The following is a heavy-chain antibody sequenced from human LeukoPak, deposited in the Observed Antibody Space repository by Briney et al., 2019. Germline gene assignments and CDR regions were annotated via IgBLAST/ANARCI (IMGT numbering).Heavy chain of an antibody. D-gene: IGHD4-17*01. Sequence: SKTLSLTCTVSGGSISSYYWSWIRQPPGKGLEWIGYIYYSGSTNYNPSLKSRVTISVDTSKNQFSLKLSSVTAADTAVYYCASEDLRRRAFDIWGQGTMVTVSS. CDR2: IYYSGST. V-gene: IGHV4-59*08. CDR3: ASEDLRRRAFDI. J-gene: IGHJ3*02. CDR1: GGSISSYY.